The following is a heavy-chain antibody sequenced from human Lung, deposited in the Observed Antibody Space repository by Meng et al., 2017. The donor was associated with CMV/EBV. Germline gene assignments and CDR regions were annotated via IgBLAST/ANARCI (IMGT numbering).Heavy chain of an antibody. CDR3: ARARVFYAMDV. CDR2: ISSSSSYI. J-gene: IGHJ6*02. CDR1: GFTFSTYT. Sequence: ESXKISCAASGFTFSTYTINWVRQAPGKGLEWVSCISSSSSYIYYADSVKGRFTISRDNAKNSVYLQMDSLRADDTAVYYCARARVFYAMDVWGQGTPVTVSS. V-gene: IGHV3-21*01.